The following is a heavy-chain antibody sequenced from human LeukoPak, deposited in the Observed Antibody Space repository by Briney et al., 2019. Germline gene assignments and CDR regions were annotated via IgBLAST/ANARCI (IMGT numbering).Heavy chain of an antibody. CDR2: INHSGST. J-gene: IGHJ5*02. CDR3: ARQVVVVPARPSWFDP. V-gene: IGHV4-34*01. D-gene: IGHD2-2*01. Sequence: TSETLSLTCAVYGGSFSGYYWSWIRQPPGKGLEWIGKINHSGSTNYNPSLKSRVTISVDTSKNQFSLKLSSVTAADTAVYYCARQVVVVPARPSWFDPWGQGTLVTVSS. CDR1: GGSFSGYY.